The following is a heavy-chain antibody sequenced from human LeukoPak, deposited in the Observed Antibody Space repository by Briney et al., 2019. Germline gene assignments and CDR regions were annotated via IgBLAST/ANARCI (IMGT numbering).Heavy chain of an antibody. CDR1: GFTFSSYS. CDR3: ATSGNYYLKY. CDR2: ISSSSSTI. D-gene: IGHD1-26*01. V-gene: IGHV3-48*02. J-gene: IGHJ4*02. Sequence: PGGSLRLSCAASGFTFSSYSMNWVRQAPGKGLEWVSYISSSSSTIYYADSVKGRFTISRDNAENALSLQMNSLRDEDTAVYYCATSGNYYLKYWGQGTLVTVSS.